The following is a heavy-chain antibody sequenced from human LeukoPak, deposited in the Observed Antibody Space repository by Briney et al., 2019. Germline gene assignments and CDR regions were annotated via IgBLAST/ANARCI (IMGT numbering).Heavy chain of an antibody. D-gene: IGHD3-10*01. J-gene: IGHJ5*02. CDR2: INPNSGGT. V-gene: IGHV1-2*02. CDR1: GYTLTGYY. CDR3: ARDGSGRGNWFDP. Sequence: ASVKVSCKASGYTLTGYYMHWVRQAPGQGLEWMGWINPNSGGTNYAQKFQGRVTMTRDTSISTAYMELSRLRSDDTAVYYCARDGSGRGNWFDPWGQGTLVTVSS.